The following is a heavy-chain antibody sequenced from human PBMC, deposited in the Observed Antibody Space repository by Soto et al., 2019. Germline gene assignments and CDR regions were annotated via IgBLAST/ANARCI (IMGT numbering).Heavy chain of an antibody. Sequence: EVQLVESGGGLVQPGGSLRLSCAASGFTFSRYWMHWVRQAPGKGLVWLSRIDSGGSTTYYADSVKGRFTIFRDNDKDTVYLQMNSLRAEDTAVYYCASPYMYSSGLYFYGMDVWGQGTTVTVSS. CDR1: GFTFSRYW. V-gene: IGHV3-74*01. D-gene: IGHD6-19*01. CDR3: ASPYMYSSGLYFYGMDV. CDR2: IDSGGSTT. J-gene: IGHJ6*02.